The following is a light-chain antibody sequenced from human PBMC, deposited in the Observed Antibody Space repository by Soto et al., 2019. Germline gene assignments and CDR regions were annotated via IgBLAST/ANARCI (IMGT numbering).Light chain of an antibody. CDR1: QSVSSSY. CDR2: GAS. CDR3: QQYGSSPRT. J-gene: IGKJ1*01. V-gene: IGKV3-20*01. Sequence: EIVLTQSPGTLSLSPGERATLSCRASQSVSSSYLAWYQQKPGQAPRLLIYGASSRATGIPDRFSGSGSGTDCTLTISRLETEDVAVYYCQQYGSSPRTFGQGTKVDIK.